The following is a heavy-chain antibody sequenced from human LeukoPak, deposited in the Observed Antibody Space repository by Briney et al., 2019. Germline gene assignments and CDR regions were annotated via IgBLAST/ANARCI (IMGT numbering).Heavy chain of an antibody. Sequence: GASLKISCKTSGYSFTNYWIAWVRQMPGKGLEYMGIIYPRDSDIRYNPSFRGQVTISADKSISTAYLQWTSLKASDTAMYFCARPPHTSSWYFFDFWGQGTLVTVSS. CDR2: IYPRDSDI. CDR3: ARPPHTSSWYFFDF. CDR1: GYSFTNYW. V-gene: IGHV5-51*01. D-gene: IGHD6-13*01. J-gene: IGHJ4*02.